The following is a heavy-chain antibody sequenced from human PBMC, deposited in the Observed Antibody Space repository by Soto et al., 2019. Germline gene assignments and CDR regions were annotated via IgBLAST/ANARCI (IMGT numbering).Heavy chain of an antibody. D-gene: IGHD1-1*01. V-gene: IGHV3-33*01. CDR1: GFSFSNYG. CDR3: ARDDDRPDNGLDH. Sequence: QVQLVESGGGVVQPGRSLRLSCAASGFSFSNYGMHWVRQAPGKGLEWLAVIVADGTGLHYADSVRGRFTISRHNSKNTLYRQLDSLGADDTAIYFCARDDDRPDNGLDHWGQGTLVSVSS. CDR2: IVADGTGL. J-gene: IGHJ4*02.